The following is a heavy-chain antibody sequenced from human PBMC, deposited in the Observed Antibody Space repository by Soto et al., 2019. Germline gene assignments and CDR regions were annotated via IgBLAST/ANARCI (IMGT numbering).Heavy chain of an antibody. V-gene: IGHV3-30*18. J-gene: IGHJ5*02. Sequence: QVQLVESGGGVVQPGRSLRLSCAASGFTFSSYGMLWVRQAPGKGLEWVAVISYDGSNKYYADSVKGRFTISRDNSKNTLYLQMNSLRAEDTAVYYCAKDPRYGDPAPWGQGTLVTVSS. CDR2: ISYDGSNK. CDR3: AKDPRYGDPAP. D-gene: IGHD4-17*01. CDR1: GFTFSSYG.